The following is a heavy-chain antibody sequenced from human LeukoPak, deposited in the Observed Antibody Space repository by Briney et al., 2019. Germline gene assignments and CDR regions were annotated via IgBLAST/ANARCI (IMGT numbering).Heavy chain of an antibody. V-gene: IGHV1-46*01. Sequence: GASVTVSFNSSGYTFSIYYMHWVRQPPGPGLEWVGVINLSGGSRTYAQKFQGRVTMTRDTSTSTVYMEVSSLRSQDRAVYYCARGGSSSEFDYWGQGTLVTVSS. CDR2: INLSGGSR. CDR1: GYTFSIYY. D-gene: IGHD6-6*01. CDR3: ARGGSSSEFDY. J-gene: IGHJ4*02.